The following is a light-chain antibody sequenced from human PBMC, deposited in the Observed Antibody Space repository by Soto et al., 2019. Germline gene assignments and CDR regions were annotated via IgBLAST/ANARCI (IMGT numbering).Light chain of an antibody. J-gene: IGKJ2*01. CDR3: QQYYSTPLT. CDR1: QSVLYSSDNKNY. V-gene: IGKV4-1*01. Sequence: DIVMTQSPASLAVSLGERATINCKSSQSVLYSSDNKNYLAWYQQKPGQSPKLLFYWASTRESGVPDRFSGSGSGTDFTLTISSLQAEDVAVYYCQQYYSTPLTFGQGTKLEIK. CDR2: WAS.